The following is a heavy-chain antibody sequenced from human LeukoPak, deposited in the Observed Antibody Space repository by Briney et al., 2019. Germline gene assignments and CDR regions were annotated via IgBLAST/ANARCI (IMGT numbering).Heavy chain of an antibody. Sequence: ASVKVSCKASGGTFSSYAISWVRQAPGQGLEWMGGIIPIIGTANYAQKFQGRVTITADESTSTAYMELSSLRSEDTAVYYCARAMVRGPPYGMDVWGQGTTVTVSS. CDR3: ARAMVRGPPYGMDV. J-gene: IGHJ6*02. CDR2: IIPIIGTA. V-gene: IGHV1-69*01. CDR1: GGTFSSYA. D-gene: IGHD3-10*01.